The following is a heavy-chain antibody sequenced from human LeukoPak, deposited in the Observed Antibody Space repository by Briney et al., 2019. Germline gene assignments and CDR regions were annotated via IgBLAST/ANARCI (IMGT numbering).Heavy chain of an antibody. CDR1: GYTLTELS. CDR3: ARAESVWFGELPFDY. CDR2: IIPIFGTA. J-gene: IGHJ4*02. D-gene: IGHD3-10*01. Sequence: GASVKVSCKVSGYTLTELSMYWVRQAPGQGLEWMGGIIPIFGTANYAQKFQGRVTITADESTSTAYMELSSLRSEDTAVYYCARAESVWFGELPFDYWGQGTLVTVSS. V-gene: IGHV1-69*13.